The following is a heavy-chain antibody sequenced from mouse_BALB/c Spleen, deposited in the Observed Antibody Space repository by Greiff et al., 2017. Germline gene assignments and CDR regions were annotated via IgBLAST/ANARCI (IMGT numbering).Heavy chain of an antibody. V-gene: IGHV5-4*02. CDR1: GFTFSDYY. CDR3: ARDGGGPGDYAMDY. CDR2: ISDGGSYT. J-gene: IGHJ4*01. Sequence: EVKVVESGGGLVKPGGSLKLSCAASGFTFSDYYMYWVRQTPEKRLEWVATISDGGSYTYYPDSVKGRFTISRDNAKNNLYLQMSSLKSEDTAMYYCARDGGGPGDYAMDYWGQGTSVTVSS.